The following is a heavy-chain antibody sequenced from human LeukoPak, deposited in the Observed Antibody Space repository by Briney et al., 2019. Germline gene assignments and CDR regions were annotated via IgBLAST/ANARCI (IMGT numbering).Heavy chain of an antibody. CDR3: ARERRYSSSWSVRPIDH. J-gene: IGHJ4*02. CDR2: INHSGST. V-gene: IGHV4-34*01. D-gene: IGHD6-13*01. CDR1: GGSFSGYY. Sequence: SETLSLTCAVYGGSFSGYYWSWIRQPPGKGLEWIGEINHSGSTNYNPSLKSRVTISVDTSKNQFSLKLSSVTAADTAVYYCARERRYSSSWSVRPIDHWGQGTLVTVSS.